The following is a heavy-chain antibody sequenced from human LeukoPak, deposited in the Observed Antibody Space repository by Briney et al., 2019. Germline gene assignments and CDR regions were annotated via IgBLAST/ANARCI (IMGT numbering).Heavy chain of an antibody. V-gene: IGHV1-18*01. D-gene: IGHD6-13*01. CDR2: ISAYNGNT. CDR3: ARVEVKSSSWYITSWFDP. Sequence: ASVKVSCKASGYTFTSYGISWVRQAPGQGLEWMGWISAYNGNTNYAQKLQGRATMTTDTSTSTAYMELRSLRSDDTAVYYCARVEVKSSSWYITSWFDPWGQGTLVTVSS. J-gene: IGHJ5*02. CDR1: GYTFTSYG.